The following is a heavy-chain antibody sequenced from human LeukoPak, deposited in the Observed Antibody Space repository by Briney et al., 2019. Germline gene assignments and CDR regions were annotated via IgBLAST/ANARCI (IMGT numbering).Heavy chain of an antibody. D-gene: IGHD3-16*02. J-gene: IGHJ4*02. CDR2: IYYSGST. Sequence: ASETLSLTCTVSGGSISSYYWSWIRQPPGKGLEWIGYIYYSGSTNYNPSLKSRVTISVDTSKNQFSLKLSSVTAADTAVYYCARYIWGSYPTFEDYWGQGTLVTVSS. V-gene: IGHV4-59*01. CDR1: GGSISSYY. CDR3: ARYIWGSYPTFEDY.